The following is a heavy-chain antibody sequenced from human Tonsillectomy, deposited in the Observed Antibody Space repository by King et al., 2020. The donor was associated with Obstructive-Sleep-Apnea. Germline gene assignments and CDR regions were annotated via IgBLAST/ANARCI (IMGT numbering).Heavy chain of an antibody. Sequence: VQLVESGGGLVTPGESLRLSCAASGFTFSSYTMNWVRQAPGKGLEWVSSISSSSSYIYCADSVKGRFTISRDNAKNSLYLQMNSLRAEDTAVYYCARGSFGEFSYIDFWGQGTLVTVSA. D-gene: IGHD3-10*01. CDR2: ISSSSSYI. V-gene: IGHV3-21*01. J-gene: IGHJ4*02. CDR3: ARGSFGEFSYIDF. CDR1: GFTFSSYT.